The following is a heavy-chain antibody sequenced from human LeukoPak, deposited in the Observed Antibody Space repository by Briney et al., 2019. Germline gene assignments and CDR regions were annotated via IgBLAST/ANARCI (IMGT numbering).Heavy chain of an antibody. CDR2: ISSSSSTI. V-gene: IGHV3-48*01. Sequence: GGSLRLSCAASGFTFSSYSMNWVRQAPGKGLEWVSYISSSSSTIYYADSVKGRFTISRDNAKNSLYLQMNSLRAEDTAVYYCARGPTYYYDRSGYPFDYWGQGTLVTVSS. J-gene: IGHJ4*02. CDR1: GFTFSSYS. D-gene: IGHD3-22*01. CDR3: ARGPTYYYDRSGYPFDY.